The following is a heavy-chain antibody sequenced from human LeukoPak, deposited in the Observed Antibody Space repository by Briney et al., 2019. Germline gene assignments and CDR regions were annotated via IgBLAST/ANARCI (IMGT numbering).Heavy chain of an antibody. CDR1: GFTFSNYA. D-gene: IGHD6-13*01. V-gene: IGHV3-23*01. J-gene: IGHJ4*02. CDR3: AKGAGYSSNWNFDY. CDR2: ISGRGDST. Sequence: GGSLRLSCAASGFTFSNYAISWVRPAPGKGLEWVSTISGRGDSTYYADSVKGRFTISRDNSKNTLYLQMNSLRLEDTAGYYCAKGAGYSSNWNFDYWGQGTLVTVSS.